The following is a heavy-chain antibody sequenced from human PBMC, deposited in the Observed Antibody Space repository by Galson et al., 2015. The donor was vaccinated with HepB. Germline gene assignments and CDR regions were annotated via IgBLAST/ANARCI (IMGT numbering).Heavy chain of an antibody. Sequence: SVKVSCKASGYTFTSYAMNWVRQAPGQGLEWMGWINTNTGNPTYAQGFTGRFVFSLDTSVSTAYLQISSLKAEDTAVYYCVRVLGSYYYYMDVWGKGTTVTVSS. CDR2: INTNTGNP. D-gene: IGHD3-10*01. CDR3: VRVLGSYYYYMDV. V-gene: IGHV7-4-1*02. CDR1: GYTFTSYA. J-gene: IGHJ6*03.